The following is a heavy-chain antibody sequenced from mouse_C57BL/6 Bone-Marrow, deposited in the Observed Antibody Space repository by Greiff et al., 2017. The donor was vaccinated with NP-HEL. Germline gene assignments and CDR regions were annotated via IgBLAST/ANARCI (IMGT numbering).Heavy chain of an antibody. CDR3: ATSYSLYAMDY. D-gene: IGHD1-1*01. V-gene: IGHV1-52*01. CDR1: GYTFTSYW. CDR2: IDPSDSET. J-gene: IGHJ4*01. Sequence: VQLQQPGAELVRPGSSVKLSCKASGYTFTSYWMHWVKQRPIQGLEWIGNIDPSDSETHYNQKFKDKATLTVDKSSSTAYMQLSSLTSEDSAVYYCATSYSLYAMDYWGQGTSVTVSS.